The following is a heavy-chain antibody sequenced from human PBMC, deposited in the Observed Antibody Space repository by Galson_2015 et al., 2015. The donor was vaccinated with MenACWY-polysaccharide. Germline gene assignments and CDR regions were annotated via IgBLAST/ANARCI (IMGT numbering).Heavy chain of an antibody. CDR1: GFTFSNYW. CDR3: ARLSGGVTTYDY. D-gene: IGHD2-8*02. Sequence: SLRLSCAASGFTFSNYWMSWVSQAPGKGLEWVASIKPDGSDKYYVDSVKGRFIISRDNAQNSLFLQMSNLRAEDTAVYYCARLSGGVTTYDYWGQGTLVTVSS. V-gene: IGHV3-7*01. J-gene: IGHJ4*02. CDR2: IKPDGSDK.